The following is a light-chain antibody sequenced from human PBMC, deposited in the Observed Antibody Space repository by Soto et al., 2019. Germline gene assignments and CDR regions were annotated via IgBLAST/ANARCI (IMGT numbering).Light chain of an antibody. Sequence: VLTQSPGTLSLSPGERVTLSCRASQDIRSHLAWYQQKPGQAPRLLIYGASTRATGIPARFSGSGSGTEFTLTISSLQSEDFATYYCQQSYSTPWTFGQGTKVDI. V-gene: IGKV3-15*01. J-gene: IGKJ1*01. CDR2: GAS. CDR3: QQSYSTPWT. CDR1: QDIRSH.